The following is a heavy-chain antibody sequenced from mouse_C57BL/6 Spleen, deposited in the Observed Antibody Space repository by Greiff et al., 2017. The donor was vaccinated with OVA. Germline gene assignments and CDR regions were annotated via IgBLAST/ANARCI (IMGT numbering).Heavy chain of an antibody. CDR3: AREGDGYYLDY. V-gene: IGHV5-4*01. CDR2: ISDGGSYT. D-gene: IGHD2-3*01. CDR1: GFTFSSYA. J-gene: IGHJ2*01. Sequence: EVQLVESGGGLVKPGGSLKLSCAASGFTFSSYAMSWVRQTPEKRLEWVATISDGGSYTYYPDNVKGRFTISRDNAKNNLYLQMSHLKFEDTAMYYCAREGDGYYLDYWGQGTTLTVSS.